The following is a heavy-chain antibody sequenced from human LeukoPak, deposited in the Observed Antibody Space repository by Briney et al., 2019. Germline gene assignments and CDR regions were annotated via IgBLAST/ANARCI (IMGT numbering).Heavy chain of an antibody. V-gene: IGHV3-23*01. Sequence: PGGSLRLSCAASGFTFSSYAMSWVRQAPGKGLEWVSAISGSGGSTYYADSVKGRFTISGDNSKNTLYLQMNSLRAEDTAVYYCAKSPTGYSYVYYFDYWGQGTLVTVSS. CDR3: AKSPTGYSYVYYFDY. J-gene: IGHJ4*02. D-gene: IGHD5-18*01. CDR2: ISGSGGST. CDR1: GFTFSSYA.